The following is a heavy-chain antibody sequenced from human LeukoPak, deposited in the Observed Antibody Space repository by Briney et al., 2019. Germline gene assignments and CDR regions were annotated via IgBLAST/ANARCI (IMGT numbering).Heavy chain of an antibody. J-gene: IGHJ4*02. CDR1: GFTFSSYW. V-gene: IGHV3-7*05. Sequence: PGGSLRLSCAASGFTFSSYWMSWVRQAPGQGLEWVANIKQDGSEKYYVDSVKGRFTISRDNAKNSLYLQMNSLRAEDTAVYYCARALPTGYDSGSFRDYWGQGTLVTVSS. CDR3: ARALPTGYDSGSFRDY. CDR2: IKQDGSEK. D-gene: IGHD3-10*01.